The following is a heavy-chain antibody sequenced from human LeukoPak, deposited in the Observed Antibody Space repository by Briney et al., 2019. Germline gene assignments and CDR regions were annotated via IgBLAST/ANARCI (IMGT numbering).Heavy chain of an antibody. V-gene: IGHV4-34*01. CDR3: ARGYRAVAGTFYY. CDR1: GGSFSGYY. CDR2: INHSGST. J-gene: IGHJ4*02. D-gene: IGHD6-19*01. Sequence: SETLSLTCAVYGGSFSGYYWSWIRQPPGKGLEWIGEINHSGSTNYNPSLKSRVTISVDTSKNQLSLKLSSVTAADTAVYYCARGYRAVAGTFYYWGQGTLVTVSS.